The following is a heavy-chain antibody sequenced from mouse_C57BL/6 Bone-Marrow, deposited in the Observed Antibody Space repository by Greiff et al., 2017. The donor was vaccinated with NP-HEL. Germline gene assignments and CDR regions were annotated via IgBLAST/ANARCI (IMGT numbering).Heavy chain of an antibody. CDR3: ARKAYHGRSYEFAY. D-gene: IGHD1-1*01. CDR1: GYTFTTYW. CDR2: IDPSDSYT. Sequence: QVQLQQPGAELVKPGASVKLSCKASGYTFTTYWMQWVKQRPGQGLEWIGEIDPSDSYTNYNQKFKGKATLTVDTSSSTAYMQLSSLTSEDSAVYYCARKAYHGRSYEFAYWGQGTLVTVSA. J-gene: IGHJ3*01. V-gene: IGHV1-50*01.